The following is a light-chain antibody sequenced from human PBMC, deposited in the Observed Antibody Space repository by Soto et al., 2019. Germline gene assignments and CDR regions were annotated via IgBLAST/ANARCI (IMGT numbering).Light chain of an antibody. V-gene: IGLV2-14*01. Sequence: QSAVTQPASVSGSPGQSITISCTGTSSDVGGYNYVSWYQQYPGKAPKLMIYEVSNRPSGVSNRFSASKSGNTASLTISGLQAEDEADYYCSSYTSSSTRVFGTGTKVTVL. CDR1: SSDVGGYNY. CDR3: SSYTSSSTRV. J-gene: IGLJ1*01. CDR2: EVS.